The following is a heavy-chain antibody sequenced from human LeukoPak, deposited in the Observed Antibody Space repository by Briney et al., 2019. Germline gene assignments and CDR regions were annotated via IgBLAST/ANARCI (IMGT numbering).Heavy chain of an antibody. V-gene: IGHV3-30*19. Sequence: GGSLRLSCAASGFTFRNYGMHWVRQAPGKGLEWVAVISYDGSNKYYADSVKGRFTISRDNSKNTLYLQMNSLRAEDTAVYYCARDFPYYYDSSGYSLHYWGQGTLVTVSS. D-gene: IGHD3-22*01. CDR1: GFTFRNYG. CDR3: ARDFPYYYDSSGYSLHY. CDR2: ISYDGSNK. J-gene: IGHJ4*02.